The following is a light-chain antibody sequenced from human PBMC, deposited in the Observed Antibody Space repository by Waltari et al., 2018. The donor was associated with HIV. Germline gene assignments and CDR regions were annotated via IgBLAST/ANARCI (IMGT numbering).Light chain of an antibody. J-gene: IGLJ2*01. Sequence: NFMLTQPHSVSESPGKTVTISCTRSSGSIASNYVQWYQQRPGSAPTTVLYEDNQRPPGVPDRFSGSIDSSSNSASLTISGLKTEDEADYYCQSYDSSTVVFGGGTKLTVL. V-gene: IGLV6-57*04. CDR1: SGSIASNY. CDR2: EDN. CDR3: QSYDSSTVV.